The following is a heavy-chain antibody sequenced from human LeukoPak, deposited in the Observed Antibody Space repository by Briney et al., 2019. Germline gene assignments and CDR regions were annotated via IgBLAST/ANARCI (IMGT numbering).Heavy chain of an antibody. D-gene: IGHD1-26*01. CDR2: ISYDGSNK. CDR3: AKAPVLWEPYDAFDI. V-gene: IGHV3-30*18. J-gene: IGHJ3*02. Sequence: PGGSLRLSCAASGFTFSSYGMHWVRQAPGKGLEWVAVISYDGSNKYYADSVKGRFTISRDNSKNTLYLQMNSLRAEDTAVYHCAKAPVLWEPYDAFDIWGQGTMVTVSS. CDR1: GFTFSSYG.